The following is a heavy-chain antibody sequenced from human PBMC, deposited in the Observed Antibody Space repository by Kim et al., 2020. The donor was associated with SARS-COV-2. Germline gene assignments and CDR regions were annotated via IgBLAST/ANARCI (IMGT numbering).Heavy chain of an antibody. V-gene: IGHV4-59*11. CDR1: GGSISSHS. CDR3: ARDRIGHCSSTSCSLHFYY. Sequence: SETLSLTCTASGGSISSHSWSWIRQPPGKGLEWIGYTYYSGSTNYNPSLKSRVTISVDTSKNQFSLKLSSVTAADAAVYYCARDRIGHCSSTSCSLHFYYWGQRTLLTVSP. D-gene: IGHD2-2*01. J-gene: IGHJ4*02. CDR2: TYYSGST.